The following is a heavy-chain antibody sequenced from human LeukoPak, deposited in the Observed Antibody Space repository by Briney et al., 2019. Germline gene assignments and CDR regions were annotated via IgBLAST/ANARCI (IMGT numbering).Heavy chain of an antibody. CDR3: ARGSRYYYDSSALLEDY. CDR2: ISSSSSYI. CDR1: GFTFSSYS. J-gene: IGHJ4*02. Sequence: GGSLRLSCAASGFTFSSYSMNWVRQAPGKGLEWVSSISSSSSYIYYADSVKGRFTISRDNAKNSLYLQMNSLRAEDTAVYYCARGSRYYYDSSALLEDYRGQGTLVTVSS. D-gene: IGHD3-22*01. V-gene: IGHV3-21*01.